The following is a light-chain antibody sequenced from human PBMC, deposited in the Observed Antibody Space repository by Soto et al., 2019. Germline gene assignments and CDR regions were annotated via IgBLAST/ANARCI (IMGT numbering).Light chain of an antibody. CDR2: DAS. CDR1: QSVSTY. CDR3: QQRRNWPLT. V-gene: IGKV3-11*01. Sequence: ETGLTQSPATLSLSPGERATLSCRASQSVSTYLAWYQQKPGQAPRLLIYDASNRATGIPARFSGSGSGTDFTLTISSLEPEDFAVYYCQQRRNWPLTFGGGTKVEIK. J-gene: IGKJ4*01.